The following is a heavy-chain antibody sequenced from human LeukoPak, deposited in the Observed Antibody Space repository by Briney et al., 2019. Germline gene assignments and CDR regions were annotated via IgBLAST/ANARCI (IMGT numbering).Heavy chain of an antibody. V-gene: IGHV3-23*01. CDR2: IGGTNGRT. Sequence: GGSLRLSCAASGFTFSSNAISWVRHRPAQGLEWVSAIGGTNGRTYYADSVKGRFTISRDNSMNTLYLQMNSLRDEDTDVYYCAKHYYDTSGTPRYFDYWGQGTLVTVSS. J-gene: IGHJ4*02. CDR3: AKHYYDTSGTPRYFDY. D-gene: IGHD3-22*01. CDR1: GFTFSSNA.